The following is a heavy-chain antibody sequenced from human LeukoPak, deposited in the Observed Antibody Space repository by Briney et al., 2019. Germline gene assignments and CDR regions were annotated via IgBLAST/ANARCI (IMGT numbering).Heavy chain of an antibody. D-gene: IGHD3-22*01. CDR1: GGTFSSYA. V-gene: IGHV1-69*05. CDR3: ARRSSGYSRLDDAFDI. Sequence: SVKVSCKASGGTFSSYAISWVRQAPGQGHEWMGGIIPIIGTANYAQKFQGRVTITTDKSTSTAYMELSSLRSEDTAVYYCARRSSGYSRLDDAFDIWGQGTMVTASS. J-gene: IGHJ3*02. CDR2: IIPIIGTA.